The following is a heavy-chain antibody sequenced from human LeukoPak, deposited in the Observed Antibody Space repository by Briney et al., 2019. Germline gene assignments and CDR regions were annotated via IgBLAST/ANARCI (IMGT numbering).Heavy chain of an antibody. CDR1: GYTFSTYE. J-gene: IGHJ6*03. Sequence: GASVKVFCKTSGYTFSTYEINWVRQATGQGLEWMGWMNPNSGNTGYAQKFQGRVTMTRNTSISTAYMELSSLRSEDTAVYYCARYPVVPAATPEDYYYYYYMDVWGKGTTVTVSS. CDR3: ARYPVVPAATPEDYYYYYYMDV. V-gene: IGHV1-8*01. CDR2: MNPNSGNT. D-gene: IGHD2-2*01.